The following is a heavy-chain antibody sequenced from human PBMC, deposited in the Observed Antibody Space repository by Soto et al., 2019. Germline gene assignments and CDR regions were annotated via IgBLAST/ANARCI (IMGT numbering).Heavy chain of an antibody. CDR3: ARDPYSSSWRYYYGMDV. CDR2: INPSGGST. J-gene: IGHJ6*02. D-gene: IGHD6-13*01. Sequence: ASVKVSCKASKYTFTNYYMHWVRQAPGQGLEWMGIINPSGGSTSYAQKFQGRVTMTRDTSTSTVYMELSSLRSEDTAVYYCARDPYSSSWRYYYGMDVWGQGTTVTVSS. V-gene: IGHV1-46*01. CDR1: KYTFTNYY.